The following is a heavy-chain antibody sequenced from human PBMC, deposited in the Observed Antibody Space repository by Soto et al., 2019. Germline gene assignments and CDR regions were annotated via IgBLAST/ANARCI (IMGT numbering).Heavy chain of an antibody. CDR1: GASISSGDDY. CDR2: IDNSGNI. D-gene: IGHD4-17*01. J-gene: IGHJ4*02. CDR3: ARGNDFGDFFDY. V-gene: IGHV4-30-4*01. Sequence: QVQLVESGPGLVKPSQTLSLTCTVSGASISSGDDYWTWIRQPPGKGLEWIGYIDNSGNIYHNPSLKSRLTISLDTSKNQFSLKVSSVTAADTAVYYCARGNDFGDFFDYWGQGTLVTVSS.